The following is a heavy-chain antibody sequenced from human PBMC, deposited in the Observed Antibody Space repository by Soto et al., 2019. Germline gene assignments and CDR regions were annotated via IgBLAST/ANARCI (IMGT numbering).Heavy chain of an antibody. V-gene: IGHV3-21*01. Sequence: EVQLVESGGGLVKPGGSLRLSCAASGFTFSSYSMNWVRQAPGKGLEWVSSISSSSSYIYYADSVKGRFTISRDNAKNSLYLQMNSLGAEDTAVYYCARDSMGGGGIDYWGQGTLVTVSS. D-gene: IGHD3-16*01. J-gene: IGHJ4*02. CDR1: GFTFSSYS. CDR2: ISSSSSYI. CDR3: ARDSMGGGGIDY.